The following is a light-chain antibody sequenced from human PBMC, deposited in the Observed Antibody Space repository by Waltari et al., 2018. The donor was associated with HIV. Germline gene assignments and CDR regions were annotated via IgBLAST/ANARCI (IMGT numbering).Light chain of an antibody. Sequence: DIQLTQSPSSLSSSLGDRVTLSCRASQDVTTNYLTWYQHKPGKAPKLLIYGTSNIDTGTPYRFSGSGSGTDFTLTISRLQPEDIATYYCQQYDNSPLTFGEGTKVEIK. CDR2: GTS. J-gene: IGKJ4*02. V-gene: IGKV1-33*01. CDR3: QQYDNSPLT. CDR1: QDVTTNY.